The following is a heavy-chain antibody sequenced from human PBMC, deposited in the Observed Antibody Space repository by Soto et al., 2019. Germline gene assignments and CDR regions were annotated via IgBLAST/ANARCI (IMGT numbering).Heavy chain of an antibody. CDR2: IGSRSTTI. CDR3: ARGGSGYDYFDY. Sequence: EVQLVESGGGLVQPGGPLRLSCAAFGFTFSSYAMNWVRQAPGKGLEWISYIGSRSTTIYYADSVKGRFTISRDNAKNSLYLQMNSLRAEDTAIYYCARGGSGYDYFDYWGQGTLVTVSS. J-gene: IGHJ4*02. CDR1: GFTFSSYA. V-gene: IGHV3-48*01. D-gene: IGHD5-12*01.